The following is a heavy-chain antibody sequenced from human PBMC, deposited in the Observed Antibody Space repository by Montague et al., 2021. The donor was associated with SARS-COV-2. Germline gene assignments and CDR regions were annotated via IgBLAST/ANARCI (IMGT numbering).Heavy chain of an antibody. CDR1: GFTFSSYA. CDR2: ISYDGSNK. Sequence: SLRLSCAASGFTFSSYALHWVRQAPGKGLEWVTIISYDGSNKYYADSVKGRFTISRDNSKNTLYLQMNSLRAEDTAVYYCARGGVDYGIDVWAKGPRSPSP. J-gene: IGHJ6*02. V-gene: IGHV3-30-3*01. CDR3: ARGGVDYGIDV. D-gene: IGHD3-10*01.